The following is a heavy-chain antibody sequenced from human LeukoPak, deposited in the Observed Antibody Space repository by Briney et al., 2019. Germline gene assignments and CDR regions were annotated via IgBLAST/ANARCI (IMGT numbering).Heavy chain of an antibody. D-gene: IGHD1-26*01. J-gene: IGHJ6*03. Sequence: GGSLRLSCAASGFTFSSYGMSWVRQAPGKGLEWVSAISGSGGSTYYADSVKGRFTTSRDNSKNTLYLQMNSLRAEDTAVYYCAKGEAPYYYYYYMDVWGKGTTVTISS. CDR3: AKGEAPYYYYYYMDV. V-gene: IGHV3-23*01. CDR2: ISGSGGST. CDR1: GFTFSSYG.